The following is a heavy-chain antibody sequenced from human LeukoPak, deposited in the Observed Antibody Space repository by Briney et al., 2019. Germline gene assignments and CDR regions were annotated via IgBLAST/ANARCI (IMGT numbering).Heavy chain of an antibody. V-gene: IGHV4-4*09. J-gene: IGHJ4*02. CDR2: IYTSGST. CDR3: ASASIAAPSGFDY. Sequence: SETLPLTCTVSGGSISSYYWSWIRQPPGKGLEWIGYIYTSGSTNYNPSLKSRVTISVDTSKNQFSLKLSSVTAADTAVYYCASASIAAPSGFDYWGQGTLVTVSS. D-gene: IGHD6-6*01. CDR1: GGSISSYY.